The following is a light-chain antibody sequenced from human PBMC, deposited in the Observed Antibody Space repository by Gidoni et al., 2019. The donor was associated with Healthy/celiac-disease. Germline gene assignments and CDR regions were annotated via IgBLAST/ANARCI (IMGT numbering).Light chain of an antibody. J-gene: IGLJ3*02. Sequence: ELTQPPSVSGSPGQTASITCSGDKLGDKYACWYQPKPGQSPVLVIYQDSKRPSVIPERFSGSNSGNTATLTISGTQAMDEADYYCQAWASSTAWFGGGTKLTV. CDR2: QDS. CDR1: KLGDKY. V-gene: IGLV3-1*01. CDR3: QAWASSTAW.